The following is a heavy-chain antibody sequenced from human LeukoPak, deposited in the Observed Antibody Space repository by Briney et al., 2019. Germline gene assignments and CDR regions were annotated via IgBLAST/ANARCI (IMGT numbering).Heavy chain of an antibody. CDR1: GFTFSSYS. D-gene: IGHD2-21*02. Sequence: GGSLRLSCAASGFTFSSYSMNWVRQAPGKGLEWVSSVSSSSKYIYDADSVKGRFTVSRDNAKNSLYLQMNSLRAEDTAVYYCARDYLYCGGDCFVDDWGQGTLVTVSS. J-gene: IGHJ4*02. CDR3: ARDYLYCGGDCFVDD. V-gene: IGHV3-21*01. CDR2: VSSSSKYI.